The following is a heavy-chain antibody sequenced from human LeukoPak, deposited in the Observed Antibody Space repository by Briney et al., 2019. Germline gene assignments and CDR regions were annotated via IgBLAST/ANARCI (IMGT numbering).Heavy chain of an antibody. CDR1: GFTLSSYW. CDR2: IKQDGSEK. Sequence: GGSLRLSCAASGFTLSSYWMSWVRQAPGKGLEWVANIKQDGSEKYYVDSVKGRFTISRDNAKNSLYLQMNSLRAEDTAVYYCAREPVLLWFGELNFFDYWGQGTLVTVSS. D-gene: IGHD3-10*01. V-gene: IGHV3-7*01. CDR3: AREPVLLWFGELNFFDY. J-gene: IGHJ4*02.